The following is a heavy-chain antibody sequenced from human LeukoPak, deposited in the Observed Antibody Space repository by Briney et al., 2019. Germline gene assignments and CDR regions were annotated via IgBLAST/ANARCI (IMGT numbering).Heavy chain of an antibody. CDR1: GFTFSSYS. J-gene: IGHJ4*02. D-gene: IGHD4-11*01. V-gene: IGHV3-21*01. CDR3: XXELDDYSNYAPDY. CDR2: ISSSSSYI. Sequence: GGSLRLSCAASGFTFSSYSMNWVRQAPGKGLEWVSSISSSSSYIYYADSVKGRFTISRDNAKNSLYLQMNRLIVEDTPVYYXXXELDDYSNYAPDYWGQGTLVTVSS.